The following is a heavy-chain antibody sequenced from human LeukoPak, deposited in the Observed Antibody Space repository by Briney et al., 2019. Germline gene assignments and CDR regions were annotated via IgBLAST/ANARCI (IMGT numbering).Heavy chain of an antibody. CDR1: GGSISSYY. V-gene: IGHV4-59*01. J-gene: IGHJ5*02. CDR3: ARVVRGFDP. Sequence: SETLSLTCTVSGGSISSYYWSWIRQPPGKGLEWIGYIYYSGNTNYNPSLKSRVNISVDTSKNQFSLKLSSVTAADTAVYYCARVVRGFDPWGQGTLVTVSS. CDR2: IYYSGNT.